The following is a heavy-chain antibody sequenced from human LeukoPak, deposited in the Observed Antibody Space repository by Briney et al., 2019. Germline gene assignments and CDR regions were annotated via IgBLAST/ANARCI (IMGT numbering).Heavy chain of an antibody. D-gene: IGHD6-19*01. Sequence: SVKVSCKASGGTFSSYAISWVRQAPGQGLEWMGGIIPVFGTANYAQKFQGRVTITTDESTSTAYMELSSLRSEDTGVYYCARVSSGIAVAGTKNWFDPLGQGTMATVCS. CDR1: GGTFSSYA. CDR3: ARVSSGIAVAGTKNWFDP. J-gene: IGHJ5*02. CDR2: IIPVFGTA. V-gene: IGHV1-69*05.